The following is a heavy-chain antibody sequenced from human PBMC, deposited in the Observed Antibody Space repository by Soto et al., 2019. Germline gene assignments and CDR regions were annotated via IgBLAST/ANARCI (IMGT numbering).Heavy chain of an antibody. J-gene: IGHJ4*02. CDR1: GFTFSSYA. CDR3: ARDIGYFDPRWYFDD. V-gene: IGHV3-30-3*01. CDR2: ISYDGSRK. D-gene: IGHD3-9*01. Sequence: QVQLVESGGGVVQPGRSLRLSCAASGFTFSSYAMHWVRQAPGKGLEWVAIISYDGSRKYYADSVKGRFTISRDNSRNTLYLQMNSLRAEDTAVYYCARDIGYFDPRWYFDDWGQGTLVTVSS.